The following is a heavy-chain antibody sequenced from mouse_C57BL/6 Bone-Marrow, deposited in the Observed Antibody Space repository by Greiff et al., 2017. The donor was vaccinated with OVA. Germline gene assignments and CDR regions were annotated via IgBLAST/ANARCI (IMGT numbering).Heavy chain of an antibody. CDR3: ARGPFYAMDY. J-gene: IGHJ4*01. CDR1: GYTFTSYW. CDR2: IDPSDSYT. Sequence: VQLQQPGAELVKPGASVKLSCKASGYTFTSYWMQWVKQRPGQGLEWIGEIDPSDSYTNYNQKFKGKATLTVDTSSSSAYIQLSSLTSEDAAVYYCARGPFYAMDYWGQGTSVTVSS. V-gene: IGHV1-50*01.